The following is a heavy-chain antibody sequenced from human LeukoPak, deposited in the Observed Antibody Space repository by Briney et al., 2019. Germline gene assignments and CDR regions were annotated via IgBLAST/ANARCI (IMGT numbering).Heavy chain of an antibody. CDR3: VQSPSSSAWLY. CDR2: MNPNSGNT. Sequence: ASVKVSCNASGYTFTSYDVNWVRQATGQGLEWMGWMNPNSGNTGYAQKFQGRVTMTRNTSISTAYMELSSLRSEDTAVYYCVQSPSSSAWLYWGQGTLVTVSS. CDR1: GYTFTSYD. J-gene: IGHJ4*02. D-gene: IGHD6-19*01. V-gene: IGHV1-8*01.